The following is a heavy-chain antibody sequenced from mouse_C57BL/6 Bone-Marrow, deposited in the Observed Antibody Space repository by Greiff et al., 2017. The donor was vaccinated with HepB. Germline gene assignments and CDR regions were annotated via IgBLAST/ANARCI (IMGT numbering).Heavy chain of an antibody. CDR3: VRAPIQYYFDY. CDR1: GYTFTSYG. Sequence: QVQLQQSGAELARPGASVKLSCKASGYTFTSYGISWVKQRTGQGLEWIGEIYPRSGNTYYNEKFKGKATLTADKTSSTAYLELRSLTSEDSAVYFCVRAPIQYYFDYWGQGTTLTVSS. CDR2: IYPRSGNT. V-gene: IGHV1-81*01. J-gene: IGHJ2*01.